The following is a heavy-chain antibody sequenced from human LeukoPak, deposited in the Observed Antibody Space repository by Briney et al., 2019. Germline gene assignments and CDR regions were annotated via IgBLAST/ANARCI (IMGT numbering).Heavy chain of an antibody. D-gene: IGHD1-1*01. CDR2: IRYDGSKK. J-gene: IGHJ6*03. V-gene: IGHV3-30*02. Sequence: GRCLSPSNAPYAFTIRSYGLHCVSQAPGKWLGWVAFIRYDGSKKYYADSVKGRFTISRDNSKNTLYLQMNSLRAEDTAVYYCARSMGVQDSYYYYMVVWGKGTTVTVSS. CDR3: ARSMGVQDSYYYYMVV. CDR1: AFTIRSYG.